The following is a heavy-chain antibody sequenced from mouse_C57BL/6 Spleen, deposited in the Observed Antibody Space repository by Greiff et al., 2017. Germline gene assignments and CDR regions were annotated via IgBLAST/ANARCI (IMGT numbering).Heavy chain of an antibody. CDR2: ISDGGSYT. V-gene: IGHV5-4*01. CDR3: ARDDTTAPFDY. D-gene: IGHD1-2*01. CDR1: GFTFSSYS. Sequence: EVKVVESGAGLVKPGASLKLSCAASGFTFSSYSMSWVRQTPEKGLEWVATISDGGSYTYYPDNVKGRFTISRDNAKNNLYLQLSHLKSEDTAMYYCARDDTTAPFDYWGQGTTLTVSS. J-gene: IGHJ2*01.